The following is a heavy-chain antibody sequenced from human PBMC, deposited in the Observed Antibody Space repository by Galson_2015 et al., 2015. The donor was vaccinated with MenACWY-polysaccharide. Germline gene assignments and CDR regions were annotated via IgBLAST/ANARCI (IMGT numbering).Heavy chain of an antibody. CDR1: GYTFNTYY. CDR2: INPSGNYT. D-gene: IGHD6-13*01. V-gene: IGHV1-46*02. J-gene: IGHJ4*02. CDR3: ARVTSAGYYIDH. Sequence: SVKVSCKASGYTFNTYYMHWVRQAPRQGLEWMGVINPSGNYTTYAQKFQGRVTMTRDTSTSTLYMELSSLRSEDTAMYYCARVTSAGYYIDHWGQGSLVTVSS.